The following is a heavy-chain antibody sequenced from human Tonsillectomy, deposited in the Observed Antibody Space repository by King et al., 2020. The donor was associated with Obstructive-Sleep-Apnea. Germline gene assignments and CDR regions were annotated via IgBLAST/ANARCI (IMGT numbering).Heavy chain of an antibody. Sequence: VQLVESGGGLVQPGGSLRLSCAASGITFSSYSMNWVRQAPGKGLEWGSYISSSSSTIYYADSVKGRFTISSDNAKNFLYLQMTSLRAEDTAVYYCATGGPDAFDFWGRGTMVTVSS. V-gene: IGHV3-48*04. D-gene: IGHD3-16*01. CDR2: ISSSSSTI. J-gene: IGHJ3*01. CDR1: GITFSSYS. CDR3: ATGGPDAFDF.